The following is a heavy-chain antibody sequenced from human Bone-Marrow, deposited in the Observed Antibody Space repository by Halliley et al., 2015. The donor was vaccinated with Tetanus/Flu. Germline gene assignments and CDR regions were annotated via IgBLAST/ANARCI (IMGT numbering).Heavy chain of an antibody. Sequence: LEWTGHIYNSGKTNYNPSLKSRGTISVDTSKNQFFLKVNSVAAADAAVYYCARIGAFAIFGVGDWGQGTLVTVSS. CDR2: IYNSGKT. J-gene: IGHJ4*02. D-gene: IGHD3-3*01. CDR3: ARIGAFAIFGVGD. V-gene: IGHV4-59*01.